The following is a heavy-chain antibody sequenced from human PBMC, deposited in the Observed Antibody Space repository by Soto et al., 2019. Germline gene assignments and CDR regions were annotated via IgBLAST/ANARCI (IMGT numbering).Heavy chain of an antibody. CDR1: GYSFTIYW. Sequence: GESLKISCNGSGYSFTIYWIGWVRQMPGKGLEWMGIIYPGDSDTRYSPSFQGQVTISADKSISTAYLQWSSLKASDTAMYYCARQAYYDSSGYYSGDYWGQGTLVTVSS. J-gene: IGHJ4*02. V-gene: IGHV5-51*01. CDR3: ARQAYYDSSGYYSGDY. D-gene: IGHD3-22*01. CDR2: IYPGDSDT.